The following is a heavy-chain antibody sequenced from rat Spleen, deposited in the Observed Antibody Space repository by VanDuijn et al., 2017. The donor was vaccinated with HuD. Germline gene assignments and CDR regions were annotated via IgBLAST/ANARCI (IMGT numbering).Heavy chain of an antibody. D-gene: IGHD4-4*01. CDR2: INYDGSNT. Sequence: EVQLVESDGGLVQPGRSLKLSCAASGFTFSDYYMAWVRQAPTKGLEWVATINYDGSNTYYRDSVKGRFTISRDNAKNTLYLQMDSLRSEDTATYYCARRNSGSYYFDYWGHGVMVTVSS. V-gene: IGHV5-29*01. CDR1: GFTFSDYY. CDR3: ARRNSGSYYFDY. J-gene: IGHJ2*01.